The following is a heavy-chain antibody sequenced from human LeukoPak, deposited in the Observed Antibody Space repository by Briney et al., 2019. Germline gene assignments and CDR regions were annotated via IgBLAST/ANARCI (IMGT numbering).Heavy chain of an antibody. CDR1: GGTFSSYT. D-gene: IGHD6-13*01. J-gene: IGHJ4*02. Sequence: SVKVSCKASGGTFSSYTISWVRQAPGQGLEWMGGIIPIFGAANYAQKFQGRVTITADESTSTAYMELISLRSEDTAVYYCARDQNDSSRSVYWGQGTLVTVSS. V-gene: IGHV1-69*13. CDR2: IIPIFGAA. CDR3: ARDQNDSSRSVY.